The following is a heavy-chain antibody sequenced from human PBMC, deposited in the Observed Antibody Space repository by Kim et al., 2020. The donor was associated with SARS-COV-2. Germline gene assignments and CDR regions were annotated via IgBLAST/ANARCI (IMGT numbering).Heavy chain of an antibody. V-gene: IGHV1-46*01. J-gene: IGHJ4*02. Sequence: ASVKVSCKASGYTFTSYYMHWVRQAPGQGLEWMGIIKPSGGSTSYAQKFQGRVTMTRDTSTSTVYMELSSLRSEDTAVYYCARDVGRDYFDYWGQGTLVTVSS. CDR3: ARDVGRDYFDY. CDR2: IKPSGGST. CDR1: GYTFTSYY. D-gene: IGHD3-10*01.